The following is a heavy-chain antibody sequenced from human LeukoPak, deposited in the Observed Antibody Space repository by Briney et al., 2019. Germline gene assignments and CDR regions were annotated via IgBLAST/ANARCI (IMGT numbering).Heavy chain of an antibody. CDR3: ARDRLVEGRFGELSN. J-gene: IGHJ4*02. Sequence: GGSLRLSCAASGFTFSSYGMHWVRQAPGKGLEWVAFIRYDGSNKYYADSVKGRFTISRDNSKNTLYLQMNSLRAEDTAVYYCARDRLVEGRFGELSNWGQGTLVTVSS. V-gene: IGHV3-30*02. CDR2: IRYDGSNK. CDR1: GFTFSSYG. D-gene: IGHD3-10*01.